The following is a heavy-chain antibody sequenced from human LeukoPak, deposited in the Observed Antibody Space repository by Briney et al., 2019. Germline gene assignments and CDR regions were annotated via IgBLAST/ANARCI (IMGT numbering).Heavy chain of an antibody. J-gene: IGHJ4*02. V-gene: IGHV3-48*02. CDR1: GFTFSSYS. D-gene: IGHD5-18*01. CDR2: ISSSSSTI. Sequence: GGSLRLSCAASGFTFSSYSMNWVRQAPGKGLEWVSYISSSSSTIYYADSVKGRFTISRDNAKNSLYLQMNSLRDEDTAVYYCAREEQLWLLGGYYFDYWGQGALVTVSS. CDR3: AREEQLWLLGGYYFDY.